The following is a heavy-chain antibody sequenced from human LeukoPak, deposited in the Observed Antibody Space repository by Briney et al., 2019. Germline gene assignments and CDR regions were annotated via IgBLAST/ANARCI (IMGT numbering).Heavy chain of an antibody. J-gene: IGHJ6*03. CDR1: GFTFSSYG. Sequence: GGSLRLSCAGSGFTFSSYGMHRVRQAPGKGLEWVAVISYDGSNKYYADSVKGRFTISRDNSKNTLYLQMNSLRAEDTAVYYCAKEPLRGSWWYYMDVWGKGTTVTISS. CDR2: ISYDGSNK. D-gene: IGHD1-26*01. CDR3: AKEPLRGSWWYYMDV. V-gene: IGHV3-30*18.